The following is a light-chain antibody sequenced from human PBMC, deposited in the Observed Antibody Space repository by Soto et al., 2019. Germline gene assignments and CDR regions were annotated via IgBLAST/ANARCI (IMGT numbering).Light chain of an antibody. CDR2: DAS. V-gene: IGKV3-11*01. CDR3: QQRSNWPPGRT. CDR1: QSVSSY. J-gene: IGKJ1*01. Sequence: EIVLTQSPATLSLSPGERATLSCRASQSVSSYLAWYQQKPGQAPRLLIYDASNRATGIPARFSGSGSGTDFTLTISSLEPEDLAVDYCQQRSNWPPGRTFGRGTKVEIK.